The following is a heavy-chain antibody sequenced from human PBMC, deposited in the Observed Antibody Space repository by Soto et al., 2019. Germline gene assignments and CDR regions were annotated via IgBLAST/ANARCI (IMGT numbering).Heavy chain of an antibody. Sequence: QVQLQESGPGLVKPSQTLSLTCTVSGDSIDSSHYYWNWIRQHTEKGLEWIGYIHHSVSTYYNASLKSRLATSVDTSRNDFSLKVSSVTAADTAVYYCARASMATLYFDYWGQGALVTVSS. J-gene: IGHJ4*02. V-gene: IGHV4-31*03. CDR1: GDSIDSSHYY. CDR3: ARASMATLYFDY. CDR2: IHHSVST. D-gene: IGHD3-10*01.